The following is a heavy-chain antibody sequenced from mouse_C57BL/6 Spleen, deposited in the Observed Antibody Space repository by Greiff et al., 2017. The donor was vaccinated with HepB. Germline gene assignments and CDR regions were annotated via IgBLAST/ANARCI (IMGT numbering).Heavy chain of an antibody. CDR2: IRNKANGYTT. J-gene: IGHJ1*03. CDR1: GFTFTDYY. V-gene: IGHV7-3*01. CDR3: ARSGPFYWYFDV. D-gene: IGHD3-1*01. Sequence: EVHLVESGGGLVQPGGSLSLSCAASGFTFTDYYMSWVRQPPGKALEWLGFIRNKANGYTTEYSASVKGRFTISRDNSQSILYLQMNALRAEDSATYYCARSGPFYWYFDVWGTGTTVTVSS.